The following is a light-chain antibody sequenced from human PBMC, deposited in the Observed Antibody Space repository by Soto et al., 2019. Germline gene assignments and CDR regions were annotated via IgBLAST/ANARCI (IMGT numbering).Light chain of an antibody. CDR2: SAS. CDR3: QQYGYSPIT. CDR1: QSVGSNY. J-gene: IGKJ5*01. Sequence: EFVLTQSPGTLSLSPGERATLSCKASQSVGSNYLAWYQQNPGQAPRFLIYSASSRATGIADRFSGSGSGTDFTLTISRLEPEDFALYYCQQYGYSPITFGQGTRLEIK. V-gene: IGKV3-20*01.